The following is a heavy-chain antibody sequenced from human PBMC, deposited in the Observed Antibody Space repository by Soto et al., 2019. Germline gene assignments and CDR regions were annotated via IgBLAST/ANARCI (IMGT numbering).Heavy chain of an antibody. Sequence: GGSLRLSCAASGFTFSSYLMSWVRQSPGKGLEWVANIKQDGSEKYYVDSVKGRFTISRDNAKNSLYLQTNSLRAEDTAVYYCASLGYSYGFYYYYYGMDVWGQGTTVTVSS. V-gene: IGHV3-7*03. CDR1: GFTFSSYL. CDR2: IKQDGSEK. D-gene: IGHD5-18*01. J-gene: IGHJ6*02. CDR3: ASLGYSYGFYYYYYGMDV.